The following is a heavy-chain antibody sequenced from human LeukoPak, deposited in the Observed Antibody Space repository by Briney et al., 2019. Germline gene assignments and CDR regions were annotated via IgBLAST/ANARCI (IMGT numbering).Heavy chain of an antibody. D-gene: IGHD6-13*01. V-gene: IGHV3-30-3*01. J-gene: IGHJ3*02. CDR2: ISYDGSNK. Sequence: PGGSLRLSCAASGFTFSSYAMHWVRQAPGKGLEWVAVISYDGSNKYYADSVKGRFTISRDNSKNTLFLQMNSLRADDTAVYYCARGGSSSWYSSDIWGQGTMVAVSS. CDR1: GFTFSSYA. CDR3: ARGGSSSWYSSDI.